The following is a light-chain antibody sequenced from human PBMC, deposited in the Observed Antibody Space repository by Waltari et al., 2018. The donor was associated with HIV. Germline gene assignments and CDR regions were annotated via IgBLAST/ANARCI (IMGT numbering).Light chain of an antibody. CDR1: RIGDNS. CDR2: DDT. CDR3: QVWDSSNEHPV. J-gene: IGLJ2*01. Sequence: SSVLTQPPSASAAPRHTHSVTCGGTRIGDNSGPWYQKNPGKAPVLVVYDDTDRPSGIPDRFSGSNSGNTATLIISRVEAGDEADYYCQVWDSSNEHPVFGGGTKLSVL. V-gene: IGLV3-21*02.